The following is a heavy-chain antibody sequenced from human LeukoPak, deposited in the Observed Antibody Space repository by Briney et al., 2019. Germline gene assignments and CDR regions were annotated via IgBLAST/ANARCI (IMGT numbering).Heavy chain of an antibody. Sequence: SVKVSCKASGGTFSSYAISWVRQAPGQGLEWMGGIIPIFGTANYAQKFQGRVTITADESTSTAYMELSSLRSEDTAVYYCARRGSSGYYLDYWGQGALVTVSS. CDR1: GGTFSSYA. CDR2: IIPIFGTA. CDR3: ARRGSSGYYLDY. D-gene: IGHD3-22*01. J-gene: IGHJ4*02. V-gene: IGHV1-69*13.